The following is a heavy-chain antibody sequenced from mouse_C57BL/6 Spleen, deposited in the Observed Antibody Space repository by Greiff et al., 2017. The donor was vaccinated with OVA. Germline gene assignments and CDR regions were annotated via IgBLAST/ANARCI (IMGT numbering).Heavy chain of an antibody. V-gene: IGHV1-53*01. Sequence: VQLKQPGTELVKPGASVKLSCKASGYTFTSYWMHWVKQRPGQGLEWIGNFNPSNGGTNYNEKFKSKATLTVDKSSSTAYMQLSSLTSEDSAVYYCARHYYGSPYYFDYWGQGTTLTVSS. D-gene: IGHD1-1*01. CDR1: GYTFTSYW. CDR2: FNPSNGGT. CDR3: ARHYYGSPYYFDY. J-gene: IGHJ2*01.